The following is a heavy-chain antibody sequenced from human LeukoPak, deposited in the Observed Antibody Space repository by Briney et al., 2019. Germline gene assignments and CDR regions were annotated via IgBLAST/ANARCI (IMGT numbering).Heavy chain of an antibody. CDR3: ARPPANSSDWYFYFDY. CDR1: GGSVTSYDYY. V-gene: IGHV4-39*01. J-gene: IGHJ4*02. D-gene: IGHD6-19*01. Sequence: KASETLPLTCTVSGGSVTSYDYYWGWIRQPPGKRLEWIGSIFYSGSTYYNPSLKSRVTISVDTSKNQSSLKLSSVTAADTAVYYCARPPANSSDWYFYFDYWGQGTLVTVSS. CDR2: IFYSGST.